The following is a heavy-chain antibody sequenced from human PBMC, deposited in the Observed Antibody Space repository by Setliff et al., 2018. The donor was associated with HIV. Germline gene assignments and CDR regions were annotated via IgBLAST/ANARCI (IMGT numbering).Heavy chain of an antibody. CDR2: ISSSGTYI. J-gene: IGHJ3*02. V-gene: IGHV3-21*01. CDR1: GFTFSSYS. Sequence: GGSLRLSCAASGFTFSSYSLNWVRQTPGKGLEWVSFISSSGTYIYYADSVKGRFTISRDNAKNSLYLQMNSLRAEDTAVYYCARALHRDYDAFDMWGQGTMVTVSS. CDR3: ARALHRDYDAFDM. D-gene: IGHD4-17*01.